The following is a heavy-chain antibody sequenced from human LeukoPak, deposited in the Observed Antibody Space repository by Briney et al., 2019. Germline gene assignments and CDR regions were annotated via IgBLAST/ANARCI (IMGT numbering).Heavy chain of an antibody. CDR2: INAGNGNT. D-gene: IGHD6-19*01. J-gene: IGHJ4*02. CDR3: ARDRREPGIAVSGLDDY. Sequence: RASVKVSCKASGYTFTSYAMHWVRQAPGQRLEWMGWINAGNGNTKYSQKFQGRVTITRDTSASTAYMELSGLRSEDTAVYYCARDRREPGIAVSGLDDYWGQGTLVTVSS. V-gene: IGHV1-3*01. CDR1: GYTFTSYA.